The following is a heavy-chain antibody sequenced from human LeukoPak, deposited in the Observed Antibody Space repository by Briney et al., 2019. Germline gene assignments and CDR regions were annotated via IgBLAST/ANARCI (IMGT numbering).Heavy chain of an antibody. J-gene: IGHJ4*02. CDR1: GFTFSDYY. D-gene: IGHD3-3*01. CDR2: ISSSGSTI. CDR3: ARVLNRGYDLWSGYSSGFDY. V-gene: IGHV3-11*04. Sequence: GGSLRLSCAASGFTFSDYYMSWIRQAPGKGLEWVSYISSSGSTIYYADSVKGRLTISRDNAKNSLYLQMNSLRAEDTAVYYCARVLNRGYDLWSGYSSGFDYWGQGTLVTVSS.